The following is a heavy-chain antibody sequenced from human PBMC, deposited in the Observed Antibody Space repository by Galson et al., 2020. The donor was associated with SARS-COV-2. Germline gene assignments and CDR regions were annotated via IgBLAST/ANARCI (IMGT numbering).Heavy chain of an antibody. CDR3: AKEYYYDSSGPLDAFEI. J-gene: IGHJ3*02. D-gene: IGHD3-22*01. CDR2: INSDGSST. CDR1: GFTFSSYW. Sequence: GGTLRLSCAASGFTFSSYWMNWVRQAPGKGLVWVSRINSDGSSTSYADSVKGRFTMSRDNAKNTVYLQINSLRAEDTAVYYCAKEYYYDSSGPLDAFEIWGQGTMVTVSS. V-gene: IGHV3-74*01.